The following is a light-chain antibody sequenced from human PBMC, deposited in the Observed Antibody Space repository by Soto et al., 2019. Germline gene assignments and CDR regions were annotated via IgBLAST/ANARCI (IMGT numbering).Light chain of an antibody. V-gene: IGKV1-9*01. CDR2: GAS. Sequence: IQLTQSPSSLSASVGDRVTLTCRASQGITSYLAWYQQKPGKAPELLIYGASTLQSGVPSRFSGSGSGTDFTLTVSSLQPEDFATYYCHQLNDYPITFGQGTRLEIK. CDR1: QGITSY. CDR3: HQLNDYPIT. J-gene: IGKJ5*01.